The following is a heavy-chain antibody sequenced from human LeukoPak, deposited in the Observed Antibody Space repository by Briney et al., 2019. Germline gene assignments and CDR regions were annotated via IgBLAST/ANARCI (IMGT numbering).Heavy chain of an antibody. CDR2: FDYNSGRI. D-gene: IGHD3-10*01. CDR3: AKDLDTMVRGLIIKPTYYYYGMDV. J-gene: IGHJ6*02. V-gene: IGHV3-9*01. CDR1: GFTFVNYA. Sequence: GRSLRLSCAVSGFTFVNYAIHWVRQAPGKGLEWVSGFDYNSGRIDYADSVKGRFTISRDNAKNSLYLQMNSLRVEDTALYYCAKDLDTMVRGLIIKPTYYYYGMDVWGQGTTVIVSS.